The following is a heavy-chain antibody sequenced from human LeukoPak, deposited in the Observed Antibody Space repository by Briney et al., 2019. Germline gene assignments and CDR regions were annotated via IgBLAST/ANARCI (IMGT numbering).Heavy chain of an antibody. CDR1: GFTFSDHY. J-gene: IGHJ5*02. CDR3: ARDSITMVRGVRWFDP. D-gene: IGHD3-10*01. Sequence: GGSLRLSCAASGFTFSDHYMDWVRQAPGKGLEWVSYISSSSSTVYYADSVKGRFTISRDNAKNSLYLQMNSLRAEDTAVYYCARDSITMVRGVRWFDPWGQGTLVTVSS. CDR2: ISSSSSTV. V-gene: IGHV3-11*04.